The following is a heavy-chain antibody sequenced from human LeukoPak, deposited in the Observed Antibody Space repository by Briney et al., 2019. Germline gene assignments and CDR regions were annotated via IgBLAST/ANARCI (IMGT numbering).Heavy chain of an antibody. CDR2: IIPIFGTA. J-gene: IGHJ6*03. D-gene: IGHD4-17*01. CDR3: ARGLGYGDYALGGYYYYYMDV. Sequence: GASVKVSCKASGYTFTSYGISWVRQAPGQGLEWMGGIIPIFGTANYAQKFQGRVTVTADESTSTAYMELSSLRSEDTAVYYCARGLGYGDYALGGYYYYYMDVWGKGTTVTISS. CDR1: GYTFTSYG. V-gene: IGHV1-69*13.